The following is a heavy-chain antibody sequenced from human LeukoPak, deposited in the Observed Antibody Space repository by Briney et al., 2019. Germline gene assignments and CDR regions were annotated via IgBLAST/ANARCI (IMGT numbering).Heavy chain of an antibody. CDR2: IRYDGSNK. CDR1: GFTFSSYG. D-gene: IGHD4-17*01. CDR3: ANDGYGDYVIDY. J-gene: IGHJ4*02. V-gene: IGHV3-30*02. Sequence: GGSLRLSCAASGFTFSSYGMHWVRQAPGKGLEWVAFIRYDGSNKYYADSVKVRFTISRDNSKNTLYLQMNSLRAEDTAVYYCANDGYGDYVIDYWGQGNLVTVSS.